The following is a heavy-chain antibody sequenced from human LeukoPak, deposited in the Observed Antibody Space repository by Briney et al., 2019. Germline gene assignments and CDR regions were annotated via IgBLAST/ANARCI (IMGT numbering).Heavy chain of an antibody. V-gene: IGHV4-59*08. CDR1: GGSISSYY. J-gene: IGHJ5*02. Sequence: SETLSLTCTVSGGSISSYYWGWIRQPPGKGLEWIGYIYYSGSTNYNPSLKSRVTISVDTSKNQFSLKLSSVAAAATAVYYCARRVQLESLGDWFDPWGQGTLVTVSS. CDR3: ARRVQLESLGDWFDP. CDR2: IYYSGST. D-gene: IGHD1-1*01.